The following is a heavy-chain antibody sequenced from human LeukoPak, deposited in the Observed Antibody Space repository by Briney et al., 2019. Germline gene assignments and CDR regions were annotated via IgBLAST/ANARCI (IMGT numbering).Heavy chain of an antibody. CDR3: ARAVTDAYHQY. D-gene: IGHD2-2*01. CDR1: GYIFTSFG. J-gene: IGHJ4*02. CDR2: INAYNGNR. Sequence: ASVKVSCKASGYIFTSFGISWVRQAPGQGLEWMGWINAYNGNRNYAQKFQGRVTMTTDTSTATAYMELRSLRSDDTAVYYCARAVTDAYHQYWGQGTLVTVSS. V-gene: IGHV1-18*01.